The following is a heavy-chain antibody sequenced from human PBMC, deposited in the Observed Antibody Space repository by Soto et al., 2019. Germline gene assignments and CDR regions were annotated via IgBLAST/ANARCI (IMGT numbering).Heavy chain of an antibody. CDR3: AKDKGVFNWATSYIDY. V-gene: IGHV3-30*18. CDR2: TSYDGNNE. CDR1: GFTFSNYA. J-gene: IGHJ4*02. D-gene: IGHD1-1*01. Sequence: QVQLVESGGGVVQPGRSLRLSCAASGFTFSNYAMHWVRQAPGKGLEWVALTSYDGNNEYYTDSVKGRFTISRDNFKNTLFLQMNSPRPEDTAVYYCAKDKGVFNWATSYIDYWGQGALVTVSS.